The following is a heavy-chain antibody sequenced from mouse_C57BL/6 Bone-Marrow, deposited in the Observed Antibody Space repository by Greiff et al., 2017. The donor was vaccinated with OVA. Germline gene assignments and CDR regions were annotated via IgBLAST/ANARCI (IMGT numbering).Heavy chain of an antibody. Sequence: EVQGVESGGGLVQPGGSLKLSCAASGFTFSDYGMAWVRQAPRKGPEWVAFISNLAYSIYYADTVTGRFTISRENAKNTLYLEMSSLRSEDTAVYYCARYYDYDEGFDYWSQGTTLTVSS. J-gene: IGHJ2*01. CDR2: ISNLAYSI. V-gene: IGHV5-15*01. CDR1: GFTFSDYG. D-gene: IGHD2-4*01. CDR3: ARYYDYDEGFDY.